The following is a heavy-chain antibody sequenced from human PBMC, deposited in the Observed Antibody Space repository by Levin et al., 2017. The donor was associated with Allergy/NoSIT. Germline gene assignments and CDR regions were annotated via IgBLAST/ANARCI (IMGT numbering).Heavy chain of an antibody. Sequence: SQTLSLTCAISGDSVSSNSVSWTWIRQSPSRGLGWLGRTYNRSKGYIDYAVSVKSRITINPDTSKNHFSLQLNSVTPEDTAVYYCARGSLAVAGTWGGYYFDYWGQGTLVTVSS. CDR2: TYNRSKGYI. CDR1: GDSVSSNSVS. D-gene: IGHD6-19*01. CDR3: ARGSLAVAGTWGGYYFDY. J-gene: IGHJ4*02. V-gene: IGHV6-1*01.